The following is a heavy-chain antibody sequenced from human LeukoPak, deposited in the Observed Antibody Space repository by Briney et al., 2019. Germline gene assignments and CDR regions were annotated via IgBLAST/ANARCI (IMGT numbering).Heavy chain of an antibody. CDR3: ARGPGTLAS. CDR1: GDTVSSNSAT. Sequence: SQTLSLTCAISGDTVSSNSATWNWIRQSPSGGLEWLGRTYYRSKWYSHYAVSVKSRININADTSKNQFSLQLNSVTPEDTAVYYCARGPGTLASWGQGTLVTVSS. CDR2: TYYRSKWYS. V-gene: IGHV6-1*01. J-gene: IGHJ4*02.